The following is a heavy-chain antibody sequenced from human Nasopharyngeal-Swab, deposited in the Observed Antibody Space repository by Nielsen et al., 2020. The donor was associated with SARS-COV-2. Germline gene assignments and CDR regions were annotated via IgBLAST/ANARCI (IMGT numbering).Heavy chain of an antibody. CDR2: ISYDGSNK. CDR1: GFTFSSYA. CDR3: ARDGGGYLNY. Sequence: GGSLRLSCAASGFTFSSYAMHCVRQAPDKGLEGVADISYDGSNKYYADSVKGRFTISRDNSKNTLYLQMHSLRAEDTAVYYCARDGGGYLNYWGQGTLVTVSS. J-gene: IGHJ4*02. D-gene: IGHD3-16*01. V-gene: IGHV3-30-3*01.